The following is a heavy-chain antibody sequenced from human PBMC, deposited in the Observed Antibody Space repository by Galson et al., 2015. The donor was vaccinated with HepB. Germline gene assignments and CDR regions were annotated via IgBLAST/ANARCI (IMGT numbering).Heavy chain of an antibody. D-gene: IGHD2-15*01. V-gene: IGHV3-30-3*01. Sequence: SLRLSCAASGFTFSTYTMHWVRQAPGKGLEWVAVISFDGSNQYYADSVKGRFTISRDNSKNTLYLQMNSLRAEDRAVYYCARLDRSGGSCDDGDAFDIWGQGTMVTVSS. CDR2: ISFDGSNQ. CDR1: GFTFSTYT. J-gene: IGHJ3*02. CDR3: ARLDRSGGSCDDGDAFDI.